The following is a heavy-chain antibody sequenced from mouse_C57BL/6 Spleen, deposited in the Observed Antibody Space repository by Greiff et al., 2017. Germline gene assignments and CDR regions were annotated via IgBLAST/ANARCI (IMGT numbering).Heavy chain of an antibody. CDR3: ASGDYGSSPWFAY. CDR2: ISSGSSTI. J-gene: IGHJ3*01. CDR1: GFTFSDYG. D-gene: IGHD1-1*01. Sequence: EVKLQQSGGGLVKPGGSLKLSCAASGFTFSDYGMHWVRQAPEKGLEWVAYISSGSSTIYYADTVKGRFTISRDNAKNTLFLQMTSLRSEDTAMYYCASGDYGSSPWFAYWGQGTLVTVSA. V-gene: IGHV5-17*01.